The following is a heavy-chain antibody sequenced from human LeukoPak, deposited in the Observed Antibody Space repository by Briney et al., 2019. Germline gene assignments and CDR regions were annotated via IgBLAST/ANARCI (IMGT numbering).Heavy chain of an antibody. CDR1: GFSFSSYS. CDR3: ARDGDGYNSYYYYYYMDV. V-gene: IGHV3-21*01. Sequence: GGSLRLSCAASGFSFSSYSMNWVRQAPGKGLEGVPSISSSSSYIYYADSVKGRFTISRDNAKNSLYLQMNSLRAEDTAVYYCARDGDGYNSYYYYYYMDVWGKGTTVTVSS. CDR2: ISSSSSYI. J-gene: IGHJ6*03. D-gene: IGHD5-24*01.